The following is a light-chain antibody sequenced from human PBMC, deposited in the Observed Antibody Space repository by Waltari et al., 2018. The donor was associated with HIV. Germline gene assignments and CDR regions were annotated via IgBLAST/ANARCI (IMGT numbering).Light chain of an antibody. V-gene: IGLV3-21*02. CDR1: KIGSKS. CDR2: EDS. Sequence: SYVLTQPPSVSVAPGQTASITCGGNKIGSKSVHWYQQKPGQAPVLVVHEDSDRPSGIPERFSGSNSGNTATLTISRVEAGDEADYYCQVWDGSTDHPYVLFGGGTKLTVL. CDR3: QVWDGSTDHPYVL. J-gene: IGLJ2*01.